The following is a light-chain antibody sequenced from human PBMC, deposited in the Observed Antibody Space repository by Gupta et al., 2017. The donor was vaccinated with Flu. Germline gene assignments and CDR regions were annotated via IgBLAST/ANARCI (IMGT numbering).Light chain of an antibody. CDR3: QKRSNWPPYT. V-gene: IGKV3-11*01. CDR2: DAS. Sequence: EIVLTQYPATLSLSTGERATLFCRASQSVSTYLAWYQHKPGQAPRLLIYDASNRATVTPARCSGSGSGTDFTLPISSLEPQDVAVYYCQKRSNWPPYTFGQGTRLEIK. CDR1: QSVSTY. J-gene: IGKJ2*01.